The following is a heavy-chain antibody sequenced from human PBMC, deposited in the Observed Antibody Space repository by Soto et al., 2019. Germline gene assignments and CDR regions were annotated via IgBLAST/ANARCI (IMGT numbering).Heavy chain of an antibody. CDR1: GDSVSSNSAA. CDR2: TYYRSRWYN. Sequence: SQTLSLTCAISGDSVSSNSAAWNWIRLSPSRGLEWLARTYYRSRWYNDYAVSVRSRITVNPDTSKNQFSLQLTSVTPKDTAVYYCAGTTSHQWYYMDVWGKGTTVTVSS. D-gene: IGHD1-7*01. J-gene: IGHJ6*03. CDR3: AGTTSHQWYYMDV. V-gene: IGHV6-1*01.